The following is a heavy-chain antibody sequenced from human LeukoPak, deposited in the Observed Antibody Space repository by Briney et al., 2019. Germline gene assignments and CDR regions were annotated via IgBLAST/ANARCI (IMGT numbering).Heavy chain of an antibody. CDR2: IYYSGST. CDR1: GGSISSSSYY. CDR3: ARGVKNRPKYYYGSGSYLYFDY. J-gene: IGHJ4*02. V-gene: IGHV4-39*07. D-gene: IGHD3-10*01. Sequence: SETLSLTCTVSGGSISSSSYYWGWIRQPPGKGLEWIGSIYYSGSTYYNPSLKSRVTISVDTSKNQFSLKLSSVTAADTAVYYCARGVKNRPKYYYGSGSYLYFDYWGQGTLVTVSS.